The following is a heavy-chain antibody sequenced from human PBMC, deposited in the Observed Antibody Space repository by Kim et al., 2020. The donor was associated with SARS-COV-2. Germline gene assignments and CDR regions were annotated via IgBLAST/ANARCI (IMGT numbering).Heavy chain of an antibody. CDR1: GGSFSGYY. CDR2: INHSGST. D-gene: IGHD2-15*01. CDR3: ARPVVTGAFDI. V-gene: IGHV4-34*01. Sequence: SETLSLTCAVYGGSFSGYYWSWIRQPPGKGLEWIGEINHSGSTNYNPSLKSRVTISVDTSKNQFSLKLSSVTAADTAVYYCARPVVTGAFDIWGQGTMVT. J-gene: IGHJ3*02.